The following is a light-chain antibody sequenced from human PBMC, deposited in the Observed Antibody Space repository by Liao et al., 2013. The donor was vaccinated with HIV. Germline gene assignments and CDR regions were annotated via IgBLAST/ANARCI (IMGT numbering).Light chain of an antibody. J-gene: IGLJ2*01. Sequence: SYELTQPPSVSVAPGKTARITCGGNNIGDKSVHWYQKRPGRAPMVVIYNDGDRPSGIPERFSGSNSGNTATLTIIRVEAADEADYYCQAWDSSTVVFGGGTKLTVL. CDR3: QAWDSSTVV. V-gene: IGLV3-21*01. CDR1: NIGDKS. CDR2: NDG.